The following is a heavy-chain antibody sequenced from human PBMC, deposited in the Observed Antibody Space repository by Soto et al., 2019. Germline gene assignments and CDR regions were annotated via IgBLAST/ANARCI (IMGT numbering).Heavy chain of an antibody. CDR2: IYYSGST. D-gene: IGHD6-19*01. V-gene: IGHV4-59*08. Sequence: SETLSLTCTVSGGSISSYYWSWIRQPPGKGLEWIGYIYYSGSTNYNPSLKSRVTISVDTSKNQFSLKLSSVTAADTAVYYCARHASYSGWYPIYDYWGQGTLVTVSS. CDR1: GGSISSYY. J-gene: IGHJ4*02. CDR3: ARHASYSGWYPIYDY.